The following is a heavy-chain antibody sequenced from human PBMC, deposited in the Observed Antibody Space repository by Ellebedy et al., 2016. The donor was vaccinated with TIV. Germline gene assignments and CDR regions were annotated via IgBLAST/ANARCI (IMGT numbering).Heavy chain of an antibody. Sequence: PGGSLRLSCAASGFIFSGYWMHWVRQAPGKGLVWVSRINSDGSETYYVDSVKGRFTISRDNAKNSLYLQMNSLRADDTAVYYCARSPYTGYSDLGFDYWGQGSLVTVSS. D-gene: IGHD2-2*02. CDR3: ARSPYTGYSDLGFDY. CDR2: INSDGSET. CDR1: GFIFSGYW. J-gene: IGHJ4*02. V-gene: IGHV3-74*01.